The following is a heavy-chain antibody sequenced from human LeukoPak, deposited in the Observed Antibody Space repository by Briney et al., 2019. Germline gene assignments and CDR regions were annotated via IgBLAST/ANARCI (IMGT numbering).Heavy chain of an antibody. D-gene: IGHD5-12*01. CDR2: ISSSSSYI. Sequence: PGGSLRLSCAASGFTFSSYSMNWVRQAPGKGLEWVSSISSSSSYIYYADSVKGRFTISRDNAKNSLYLQMNSLRAEDTAVYHCARRGYSGYDPDYWGQGTLVTVSS. CDR1: GFTFSSYS. CDR3: ARRGYSGYDPDY. V-gene: IGHV3-21*01. J-gene: IGHJ4*02.